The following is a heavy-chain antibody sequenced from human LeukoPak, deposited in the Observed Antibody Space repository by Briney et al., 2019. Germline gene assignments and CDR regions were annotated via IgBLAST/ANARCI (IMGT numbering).Heavy chain of an antibody. CDR1: GFTFSSYA. D-gene: IGHD6-19*01. V-gene: IGHV3-23*01. CDR3: VKRAGYSSGRELEY. J-gene: IGHJ4*02. Sequence: PGGSLRLSCAASGFTFSSYAMTWVRQGPEKGLEWVSDISGSGGLTYYADSVKGRFTISRDNSKNTLYLEMNSLRAEDTAVYYCVKRAGYSSGRELEYWGQGTLVTVSS. CDR2: ISGSGGLT.